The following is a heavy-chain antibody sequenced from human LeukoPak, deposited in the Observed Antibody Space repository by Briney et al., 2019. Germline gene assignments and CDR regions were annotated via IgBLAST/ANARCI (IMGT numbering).Heavy chain of an antibody. CDR3: ARTLPGGVVDY. Sequence: ASVKASCKASGYTFTSYDINWVRQTTGQGLEWMGWMNPNSGNTGYAQKFQGRVTITRDSSKSTAYMELSSLRSGDTAVYYCARTLPGGVVDYWGQGTLVTVSS. D-gene: IGHD1-14*01. CDR1: GYTFTSYD. CDR2: MNPNSGNT. V-gene: IGHV1-8*03. J-gene: IGHJ4*02.